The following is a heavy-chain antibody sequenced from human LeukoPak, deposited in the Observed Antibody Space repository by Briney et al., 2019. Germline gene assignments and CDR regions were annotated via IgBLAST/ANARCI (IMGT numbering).Heavy chain of an antibody. V-gene: IGHV1-2*02. CDR1: GYTFIANC. CDR2: INPNGGGT. Sequence: ASVKVSCKTSGYTFIANCIHWVRQAPGQGLEWMGWINPNGGGTKYAQKFQGRVTMTRDTSSSTVYVELSRLRSDDTAVYYCARDFEFRGHTYGSFDFWGQGTLVTVSS. D-gene: IGHD5-18*01. J-gene: IGHJ4*02. CDR3: ARDFEFRGHTYGSFDF.